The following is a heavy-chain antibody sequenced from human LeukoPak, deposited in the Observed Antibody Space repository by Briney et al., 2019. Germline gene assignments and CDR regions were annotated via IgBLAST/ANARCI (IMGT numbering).Heavy chain of an antibody. CDR1: GFTFSSYG. Sequence: PGGSLRLSCAASGFTFSSYGMHWVRQAPGKGLEYVSAISSNGGSTYYADSVKGRFTISRDNAKNSLYLQLNSLRAEDTAVYYCARVTYDSGWYYSGDYWGQGTLVTVSS. D-gene: IGHD6-19*01. CDR3: ARVTYDSGWYYSGDY. CDR2: ISSNGGST. V-gene: IGHV3-64*02. J-gene: IGHJ4*02.